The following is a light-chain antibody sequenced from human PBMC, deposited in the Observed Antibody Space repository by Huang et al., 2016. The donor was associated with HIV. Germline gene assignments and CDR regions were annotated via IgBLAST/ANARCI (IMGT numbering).Light chain of an antibody. J-gene: IGKJ1*01. CDR2: KAS. V-gene: IGKV1-5*03. CDR1: QRINNW. CDR3: QHQWT. Sequence: DIQMTQSPPTLSAFVGDRVTITCRASQRINNWLAWYQQKPRQAPNLLISKASNLESSVSSRFSGNGSGTEFTLTISTLQPDDLATYYCQHQWTFGQGTKVKI.